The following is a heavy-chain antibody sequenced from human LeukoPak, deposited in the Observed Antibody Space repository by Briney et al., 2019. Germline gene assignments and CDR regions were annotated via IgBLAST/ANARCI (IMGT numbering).Heavy chain of an antibody. Sequence: GASVKVSCKASGGTFSSYVISWVRQAPGQGLEWMGGIIPIFGTANYAQKFQGRVTITADESTSTAYMELSSLGSEDTAVYYCARDRGYCSSTSCYLNYYYGMDVWGKGTTVTVSS. V-gene: IGHV1-69*13. CDR1: GGTFSSYV. CDR3: ARDRGYCSSTSCYLNYYYGMDV. J-gene: IGHJ6*04. CDR2: IIPIFGTA. D-gene: IGHD2-2*01.